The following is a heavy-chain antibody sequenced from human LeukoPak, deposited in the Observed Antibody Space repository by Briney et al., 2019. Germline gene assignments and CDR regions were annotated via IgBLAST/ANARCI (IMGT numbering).Heavy chain of an antibody. CDR2: IRYDGSNK. V-gene: IGHV3-30*02. CDR3: AKDHYDILISLDY. D-gene: IGHD3-9*01. J-gene: IGHJ4*02. CDR1: GFTFSTYG. Sequence: PGGSLRLSCAASGFTFSTYGMHWVRQAPGKGLEWVTFIRYDGSNKYYADSVKGRFTISRDNSKNTLYLQMNSLRAEDTAVYYCAKDHYDILISLDYWGQGTLVTVSS.